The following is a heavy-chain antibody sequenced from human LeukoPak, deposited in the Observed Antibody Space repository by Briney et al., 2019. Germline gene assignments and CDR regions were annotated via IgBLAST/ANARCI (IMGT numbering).Heavy chain of an antibody. J-gene: IGHJ2*01. CDR1: GFTFSSYS. CDR3: ATEAGAAPDWYFDV. CDR2: ISSSSSYI. Sequence: GGSLRLSCAASGFTFSSYSMNWVRQAPGKGLEWVSSISSSSSYIYYADSVKGRFTISRDNAKNTVYLQMNSLRVDDTAVYYCATEAGAAPDWYFDVWGRGTLVTVSS. D-gene: IGHD6-19*01. V-gene: IGHV3-21*01.